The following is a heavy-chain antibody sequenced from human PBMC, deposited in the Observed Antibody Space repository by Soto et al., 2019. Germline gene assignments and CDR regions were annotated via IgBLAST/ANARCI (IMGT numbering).Heavy chain of an antibody. CDR1: GFNFNTYT. CDR2: ISSGSSYI. J-gene: IGHJ6*02. V-gene: IGHV3-21*01. CDR3: ARDPVGWARMDV. D-gene: IGHD3-10*01. Sequence: EVQLVESGGGLVKPGGSLRLSCAASGFNFNTYTMNWVRQAPGKGLEWVSSISSGSSYIYNAASVKGRFTISRDNAQNSLYLQMNSLRAEDTAVYYCARDPVGWARMDVWGQGTTVTVSS.